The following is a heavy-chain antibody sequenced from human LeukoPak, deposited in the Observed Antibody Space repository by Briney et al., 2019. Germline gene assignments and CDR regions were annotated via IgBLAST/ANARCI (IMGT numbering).Heavy chain of an antibody. CDR2: ISSSSSYI. CDR1: GFTFSSYG. J-gene: IGHJ4*02. D-gene: IGHD5-12*01. Sequence: GGSLRLSCAASGFTFSSYGMHWVRQAPGKGLEWVSSISSSSSYIYYADSVKGRFTISRDNAKNSLYLQMNSLRAEDTAVYYCARVGEGGYEIDYWGQGTLVTVSS. V-gene: IGHV3-21*01. CDR3: ARVGEGGYEIDY.